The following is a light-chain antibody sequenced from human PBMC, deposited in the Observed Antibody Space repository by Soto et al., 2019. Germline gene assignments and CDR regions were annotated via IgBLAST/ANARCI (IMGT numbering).Light chain of an antibody. CDR3: GSYRNSSSYV. Sequence: QSVLTQPASVSGSPGQSITISCTGTSSDVGGYNYVSWYQQHPGKAPKLMVYDVSNRPSGVANRFSGSKSGNTAPLTISGVEAEDAADYYWGSYRNSSSYVFGAGTKLTVL. CDR2: DVS. V-gene: IGLV2-14*01. J-gene: IGLJ1*01. CDR1: SSDVGGYNY.